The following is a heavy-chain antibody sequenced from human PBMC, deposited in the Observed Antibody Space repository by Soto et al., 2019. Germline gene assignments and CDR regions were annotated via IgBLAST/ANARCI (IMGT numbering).Heavy chain of an antibody. V-gene: IGHV3-66*01. CDR1: GSTAVRNY. CDR2: IYSGGST. Sequence: EVQLVESGGGLVKPGGPLSLPGAAPGSTAVRNYMSWVPQAPGKGREWVSVIYSGGSTYYADSVKGRFTISRDNSKNTLYLQMNSLRAEDTAVYYCARDREVADLYYFDYWGQGTLVTVSS. D-gene: IGHD6-19*01. CDR3: ARDREVADLYYFDY. J-gene: IGHJ4*02.